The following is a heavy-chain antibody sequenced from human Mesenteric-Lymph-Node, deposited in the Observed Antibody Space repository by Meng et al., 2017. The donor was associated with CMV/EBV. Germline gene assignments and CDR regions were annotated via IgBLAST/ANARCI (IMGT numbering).Heavy chain of an antibody. CDR3: ARDDYGGLYFNY. CDR1: GFTFGDYY. CDR2: INTGGTTI. Sequence: GESLKISCAASGFTFGDYYMTWIRQAPGKGLECISYINTGGTTIYHADSVKGRFTISRDNAKTSLYLQMDSLRAEDTAVYYCARDDYGGLYFNYWGQGTLVTVSS. D-gene: IGHD4-23*01. J-gene: IGHJ4*02. V-gene: IGHV3-11*04.